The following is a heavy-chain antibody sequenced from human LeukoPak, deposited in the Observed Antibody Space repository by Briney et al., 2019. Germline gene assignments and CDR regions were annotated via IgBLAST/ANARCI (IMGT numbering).Heavy chain of an antibody. J-gene: IGHJ4*02. D-gene: IGHD3-16*02. V-gene: IGHV4-59*12. CDR3: ARSAGSRLRLGELSSIDY. Sequence: SETLSLTCTVSGGSISNYYWSWLRQPPGKGLEWIGYVYYSGSTYYNPSLKSRVTISVDTSKNQFSLKLSSVTAADTAVYYCARSAGSRLRLGELSSIDYWGQGTLVTVSS. CDR1: GGSISNYY. CDR2: VYYSGST.